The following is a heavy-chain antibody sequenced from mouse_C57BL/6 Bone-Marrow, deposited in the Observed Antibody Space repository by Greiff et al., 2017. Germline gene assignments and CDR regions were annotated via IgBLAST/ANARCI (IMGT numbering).Heavy chain of an antibody. Sequence: QVQLQQSGAELVKPGASVKLSCKASGYTFTEYTINWVKQRSGQGLEWSGWFYPGSGSIKYNEKFKDKATLTADKSSSTVDMELSRVTSEDSAVYFCARHDDCSGLPWFAYWGQGTLVTVSA. CDR3: ARHDDCSGLPWFAY. CDR2: FYPGSGSI. CDR1: GYTFTEYT. J-gene: IGHJ3*01. V-gene: IGHV1-62-2*01. D-gene: IGHD3-2*02.